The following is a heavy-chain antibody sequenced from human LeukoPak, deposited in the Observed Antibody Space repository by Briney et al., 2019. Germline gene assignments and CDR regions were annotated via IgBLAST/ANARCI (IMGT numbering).Heavy chain of an antibody. D-gene: IGHD2-2*01. V-gene: IGHV3-7*04. CDR3: ARGYCSSTSCYHFDY. CDR1: GFTFSSYW. Sequence: PGGSLRLSCAASGFTFSSYWMSWVRQAPGKGLEWVANIKQDGSEKYYVDSVKGRFNISRDNAKNSLYLQMNSLRFEDRAVYYCARGYCSSTSCYHFDYWGQGTLVTVSS. J-gene: IGHJ4*02. CDR2: IKQDGSEK.